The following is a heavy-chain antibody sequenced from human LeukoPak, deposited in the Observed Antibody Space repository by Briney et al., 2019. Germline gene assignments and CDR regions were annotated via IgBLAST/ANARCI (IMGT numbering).Heavy chain of an antibody. CDR2: ISYDGSNK. D-gene: IGHD5-18*01. CDR3: AKGRGQSYPHYYFDS. J-gene: IGHJ4*02. Sequence: SCKASGDTFSNHAMHWVRQAPGKGLEWVAVISYDGSNKYYADSVKGRFTISRDSSKNTLYLQMNSLRPEDTAVYYCAKGRGQSYPHYYFDSWGQGTLVTVSS. V-gene: IGHV3-30-3*02. CDR1: GDTFSNHA.